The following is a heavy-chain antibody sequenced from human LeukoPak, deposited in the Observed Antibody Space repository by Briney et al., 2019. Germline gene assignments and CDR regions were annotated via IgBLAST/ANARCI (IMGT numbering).Heavy chain of an antibody. D-gene: IGHD2-15*01. CDR2: ISSSSSTI. J-gene: IGHJ4*02. Sequence: GGSLRLSCAASGFTFSSYSMTWVRQAPGKGLEWVSYISSSSSTIYYADSVKGRFTISRDNAKNSLYLQMNSLRAEDTAVYYCARAREFLRYCSGGSCSIFGYWGQGTLVTVSS. V-gene: IGHV3-48*01. CDR3: ARAREFLRYCSGGSCSIFGY. CDR1: GFTFSSYS.